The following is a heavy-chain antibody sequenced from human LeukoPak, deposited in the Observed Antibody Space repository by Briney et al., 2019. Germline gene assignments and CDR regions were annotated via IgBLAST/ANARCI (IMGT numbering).Heavy chain of an antibody. D-gene: IGHD3-22*01. CDR3: ARVHHYFDIAFDY. CDR1: GYTLTELS. CDR2: INPSGGST. J-gene: IGHJ4*02. Sequence: GASVKVSCKVFGYTLTELSMHWVRQAPGQGLEWMGMINPSGGSTNYAQTFQGRVTMTRDMSTSTVYMELSSLRSEDTAVYYCARVHHYFDIAFDYWGQGTLVTVSS. V-gene: IGHV1-46*01.